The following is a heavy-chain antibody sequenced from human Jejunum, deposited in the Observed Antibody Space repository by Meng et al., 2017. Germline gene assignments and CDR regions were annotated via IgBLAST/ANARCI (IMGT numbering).Heavy chain of an antibody. CDR3: AKVGVSGFGEFDY. CDR1: EFTFSSYV. CDR2: IWYDGSKE. Sequence: GESLMISCTASEFTFSSYVMHWLRQAPGKGLEWVALIWYDGSKEKYADSVRGRFTISRDNSKNTLYLQTNSLGVEDTVVYYCAKVGVSGFGEFDYWGQGTPVTGSS. D-gene: IGHD3-10*01. V-gene: IGHV3-33*06. J-gene: IGHJ4*01.